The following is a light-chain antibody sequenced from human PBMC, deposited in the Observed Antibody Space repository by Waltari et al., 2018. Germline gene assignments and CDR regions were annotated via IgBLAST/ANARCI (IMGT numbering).Light chain of an antibody. Sequence: QTVVTQEPSFSVSPGGTVTPTCGLSSGSVSTSYDRSWYQQTPGQAPRTLIYSTNTRSSGVPARFSGSILGNKAALTITGAQADDESDYYCVLYMGSGISVFGGGTKLTVL. CDR3: VLYMGSGISV. J-gene: IGLJ3*02. CDR1: SGSVSTSYD. CDR2: STN. V-gene: IGLV8-61*01.